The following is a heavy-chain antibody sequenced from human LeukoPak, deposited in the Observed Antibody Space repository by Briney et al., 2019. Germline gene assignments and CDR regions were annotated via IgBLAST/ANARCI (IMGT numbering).Heavy chain of an antibody. CDR1: GGSISSGGYS. CDR3: ASFEWELLHFDY. Sequence: SQTLSLTCAVSGGSISSGGYSWSWIRQPPGKGLEWIGYIYHSGSTYYNPSLKSRVTISVDRSKNQFSLKLSSVTAADTAVYYCASFEWELLHFDYWGQGTLVTVSS. CDR2: IYHSGST. J-gene: IGHJ4*02. D-gene: IGHD1-26*01. V-gene: IGHV4-30-2*01.